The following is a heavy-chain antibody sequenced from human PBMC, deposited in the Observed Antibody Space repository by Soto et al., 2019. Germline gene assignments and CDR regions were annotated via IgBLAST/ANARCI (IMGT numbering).Heavy chain of an antibody. CDR1: GFGFDEDA. CDR2: ISWSGDMI. Sequence: CLRLPCAACGFGFDEDARHWVGQAPGKGLEWVSGISWSGDMIRYADSVKGRFTISRDNGKNSLYLQMNSLRTEDTAFYYCVKDWPSEPYGKFDKWGQGALVTVSS. J-gene: IGHJ4*02. CDR3: VKDWPSEPYGKFDK. D-gene: IGHD3-10*01. V-gene: IGHV3-9*01.